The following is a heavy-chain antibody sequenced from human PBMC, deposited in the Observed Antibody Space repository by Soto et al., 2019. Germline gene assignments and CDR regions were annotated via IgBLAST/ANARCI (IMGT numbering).Heavy chain of an antibody. CDR1: GDSISDGPYF. Sequence: TSETLSLTCAVSGDSISDGPYFWTWIRQPPGKGLEWVGYIFFNGITYYSPSLKSRLTISVDTSKNHFSLSLTSVTAADTAIYYCARESGITGTRAFSHWGQGILVTVSS. J-gene: IGHJ4*02. D-gene: IGHD1-20*01. V-gene: IGHV4-31*11. CDR2: IFFNGIT. CDR3: ARESGITGTRAFSH.